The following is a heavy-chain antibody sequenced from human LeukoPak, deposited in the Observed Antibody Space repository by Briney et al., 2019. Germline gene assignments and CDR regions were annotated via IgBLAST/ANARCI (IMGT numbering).Heavy chain of an antibody. D-gene: IGHD7-27*01. CDR2: IKEDGSEK. Sequence: TGGSLRLSCAASGFIFRSYWMNWVRQAPGKGLEWVANIKEDGSEKYYVDSVKGRFTISRDNAKTSLYLQMNSLRGEDTAVYYCVRNWGYLDYWGQGTLVTVSS. V-gene: IGHV3-7*05. J-gene: IGHJ4*02. CDR3: VRNWGYLDY. CDR1: GFIFRSYW.